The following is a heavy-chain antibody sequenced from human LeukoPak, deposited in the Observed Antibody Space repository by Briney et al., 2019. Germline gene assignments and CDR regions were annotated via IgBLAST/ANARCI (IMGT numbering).Heavy chain of an antibody. J-gene: IGHJ4*02. V-gene: IGHV4-59*01. D-gene: IGHD5-24*01. CDR3: ARREMATTSFDY. CDR2: IYYSGST. Sequence: SETLSLTCTVSGGSISSYYWSWIRQPPGKGLEWIGYIYYSGSTNYNPSLKSRVTISVDTSKNQLSLKLSSVTAADTAVYYCARREMATTSFDYWGQGTLVTVSS. CDR1: GGSISSYY.